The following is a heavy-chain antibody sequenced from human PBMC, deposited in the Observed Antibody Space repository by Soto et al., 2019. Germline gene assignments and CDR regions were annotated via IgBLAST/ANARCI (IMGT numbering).Heavy chain of an antibody. CDR1: GFKFSSFV. J-gene: IGHJ4*02. CDR3: AEVPVSSGWDVGLGAMDYFDY. D-gene: IGHD6-19*01. Sequence: EVQLLESGGGLVQPGGSLRLSCAASGFKFSSFVMSWVRQAPGKGREWVSGISSSVGSTFYADSVKGRCTISIDNYNNTMYLQMSSLRAEDTAVYYCAEVPVSSGWDVGLGAMDYFDYWGQGAVVTVSS. V-gene: IGHV3-23*01. CDR2: ISSSVGST.